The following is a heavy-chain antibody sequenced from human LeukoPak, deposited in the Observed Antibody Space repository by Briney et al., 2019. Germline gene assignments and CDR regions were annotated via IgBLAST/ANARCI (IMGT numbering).Heavy chain of an antibody. D-gene: IGHD6-13*01. Sequence: GGSLRLSCAASGFTFSSYSTNWVRQAPGKGLEWVSYISSSSSTIYYADSVKGRFTISRDNAKNSLYLQMNSLRAEDTAVYYCARFGPFSSSWYWGQGTLVTVSS. J-gene: IGHJ4*02. CDR3: ARFGPFSSSWY. V-gene: IGHV3-48*04. CDR2: ISSSSSTI. CDR1: GFTFSSYS.